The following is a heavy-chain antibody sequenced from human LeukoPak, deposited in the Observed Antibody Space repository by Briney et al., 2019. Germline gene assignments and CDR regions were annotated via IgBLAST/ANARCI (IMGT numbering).Heavy chain of an antibody. CDR1: GYTFTAYY. D-gene: IGHD5-24*01. CDR3: APGDGYNYRPFDI. J-gene: IGHJ3*02. V-gene: IGHV1-2*02. Sequence: GASVKVSCKASGYTFTAYYTHWVRQAPGQGLEWMGWNNPNSGGTNYAQKFQGRVTMTRDTSISTAYMELNRLRSDDTAVYYCAPGDGYNYRPFDIWGQGTMVTVSS. CDR2: NNPNSGGT.